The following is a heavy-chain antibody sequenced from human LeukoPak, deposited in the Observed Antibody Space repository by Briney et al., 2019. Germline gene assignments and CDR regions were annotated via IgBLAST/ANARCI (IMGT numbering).Heavy chain of an antibody. Sequence: SETLSLTCAVYGGSFSGYYWSWIRQPPGKGLEWIGEINHSGSTNYNPSLKSRVTISVDTSKNQFSLKLSSVTAADTAVYYCASPQRGSNNWNYFWGQGTLVTVSS. J-gene: IGHJ4*02. V-gene: IGHV4-34*01. CDR1: GGSFSGYY. CDR3: ASPQRGSNNWNYF. CDR2: INHSGST. D-gene: IGHD1-7*01.